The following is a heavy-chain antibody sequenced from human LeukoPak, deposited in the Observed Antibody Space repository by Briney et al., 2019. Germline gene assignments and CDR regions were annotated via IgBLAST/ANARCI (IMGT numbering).Heavy chain of an antibody. V-gene: IGHV3-11*04. CDR3: TGGYGDYANWFDP. D-gene: IGHD4-17*01. CDR2: ISGSGGST. CDR1: GFTFSDYN. Sequence: GGSLRLSCAASGFTFSDYNMRWIRQAPGKGLEWVSAISGSGGSTYYADSVKGRFTISRDNAKNSLYLQMNSLRAEDTAVYYCTGGYGDYANWFDPWGQGTLVTVSS. J-gene: IGHJ5*02.